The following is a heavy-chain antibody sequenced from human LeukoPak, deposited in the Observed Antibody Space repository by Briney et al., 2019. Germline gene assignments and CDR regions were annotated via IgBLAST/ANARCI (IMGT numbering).Heavy chain of an antibody. Sequence: GGSLRLSCAASGFTFSSYWISWVRQAPGKGQEWVANMNQDGSEKNYVDSVKGRFTISRDNAKNSLYLQMNNLRAEDTAVYYCARGLLGIDYWGQGTLVTVSS. D-gene: IGHD2-8*02. J-gene: IGHJ4*02. V-gene: IGHV3-7*01. CDR1: GFTFSSYW. CDR2: MNQDGSEK. CDR3: ARGLLGIDY.